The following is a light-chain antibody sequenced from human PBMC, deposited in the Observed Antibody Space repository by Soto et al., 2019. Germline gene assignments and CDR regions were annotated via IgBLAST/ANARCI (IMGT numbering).Light chain of an antibody. CDR1: QAIRND. CDR3: VQHNVSPRA. J-gene: IGKJ1*01. Sequence: DIQMTQSPASLSASVGDRVTITCRASQAIRNDLAWYQQKPGRAPKRLIYGSSTLQRGVPLRFSGSGSGTEFTRTISSLQPEDFATYYCVQHNVSPRAFGQGTKVEI. V-gene: IGKV1-17*01. CDR2: GSS.